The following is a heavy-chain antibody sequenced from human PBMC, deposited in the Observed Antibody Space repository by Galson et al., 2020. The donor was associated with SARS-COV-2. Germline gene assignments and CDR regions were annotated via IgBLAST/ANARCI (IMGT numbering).Heavy chain of an antibody. CDR3: AKTRKGYYFDY. J-gene: IGHJ4*02. V-gene: IGHV4-34*01. CDR2: INHSGNI. CDR1: GGSFSGYY. Sequence: SQASETLSLTCAVYGGSFSGYYWSWIRQPPGKGLEWIGEINHSGNINYNPSLKSRVTISLDTSKNQFSLRLSSVTAADTAVYYCAKTRKGYYFDYWGQGMQVTVSS.